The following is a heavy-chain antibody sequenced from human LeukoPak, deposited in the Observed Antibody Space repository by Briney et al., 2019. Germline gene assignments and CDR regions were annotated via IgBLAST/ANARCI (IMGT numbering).Heavy chain of an antibody. CDR1: GYTFTGYY. CDR3: ARALSLSYGMDV. Sequence: ASVTVSCPASGYTFTGYYMHWVRQAPGQGLEWMGWINPNSGGTNYAQKFQGRVTMTRDTSISTAYMELSRLRSDDTAVYYCARALSLSYGMDVWGQGATVTVSS. CDR2: INPNSGGT. V-gene: IGHV1-2*02. J-gene: IGHJ6*02. D-gene: IGHD3-16*01.